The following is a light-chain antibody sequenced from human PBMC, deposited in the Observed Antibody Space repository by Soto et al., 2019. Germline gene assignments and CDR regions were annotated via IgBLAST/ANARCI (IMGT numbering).Light chain of an antibody. CDR3: CSYAGYSTYV. CDR2: EGS. CDR1: SSDIGTYNL. Sequence: QSVLTQPASVSGSPGQSITISCTGTSSDIGTYNLVSWYQHPPGKAPKLLIYEGSKRPSGISDRFSGSKSGNTASLTISGLQADDEADYYCCSYAGYSTYVFGTGTKVTVL. J-gene: IGLJ1*01. V-gene: IGLV2-23*01.